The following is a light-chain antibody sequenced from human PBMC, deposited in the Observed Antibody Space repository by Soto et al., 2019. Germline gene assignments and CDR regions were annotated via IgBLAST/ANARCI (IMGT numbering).Light chain of an antibody. Sequence: QSGLTQPPSVSAAPGQKVTISCSGSSSNIGNNYVSWYQQLPGTAPKLLIYDNNKRPSGIPDRFSGSKSGTSGTLDITGLQTGDEADYYCATWDYSLTGEVFGGGTKLTVL. V-gene: IGLV1-51*01. CDR1: SSNIGNNY. CDR2: DNN. J-gene: IGLJ2*01. CDR3: ATWDYSLTGEV.